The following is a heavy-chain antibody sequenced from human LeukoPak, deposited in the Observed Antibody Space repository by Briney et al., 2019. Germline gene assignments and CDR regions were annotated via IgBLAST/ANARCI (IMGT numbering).Heavy chain of an antibody. D-gene: IGHD5-18*01. J-gene: IGHJ4*02. Sequence: PSETLSLTCTVSGGSISSSSYYWGWIRQPPGKGLEWIGSIYYSGSTYYNPSLKSRVTISVDTSKNQFSLKLSSVTAADTAVYYCARDSDTATGDDNWGQGTLVTVSS. CDR3: ARDSDTATGDDN. V-gene: IGHV4-39*07. CDR1: GGSISSSSYY. CDR2: IYYSGST.